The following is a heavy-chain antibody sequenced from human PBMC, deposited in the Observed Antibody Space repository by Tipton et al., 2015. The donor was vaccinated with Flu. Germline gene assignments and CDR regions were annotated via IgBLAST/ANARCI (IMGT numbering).Heavy chain of an antibody. D-gene: IGHD3-10*01. CDR1: GFTFSSYE. J-gene: IGHJ4*02. CDR2: ISSSDSPI. V-gene: IGHV3-48*03. Sequence: SLRLSCAASGFTFSSYEMNWARQAPGKGLEWVSYISSSDSPIYYADSVKGRFTISRDNAKNSLYLQMNSLRAEDTAVYYCARDQSGYYGSGSYSSDYWGQGTLVTVSS. CDR3: ARDQSGYYGSGSYSSDY.